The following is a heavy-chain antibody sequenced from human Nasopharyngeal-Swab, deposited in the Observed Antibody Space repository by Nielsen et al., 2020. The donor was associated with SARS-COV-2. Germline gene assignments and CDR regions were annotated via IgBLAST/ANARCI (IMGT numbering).Heavy chain of an antibody. J-gene: IGHJ4*02. V-gene: IGHV3-7*01. CDR3: ARVRGSYSFDY. Sequence: WIRQPPGKGLEWVANIKQDGSEKYYVDSVKGRFTISRDNAKNPLYLQMNSLRAEDTAVYYCARVRGSYSFDYWGQGTLVTVSS. CDR2: IKQDGSEK. D-gene: IGHD1-26*01.